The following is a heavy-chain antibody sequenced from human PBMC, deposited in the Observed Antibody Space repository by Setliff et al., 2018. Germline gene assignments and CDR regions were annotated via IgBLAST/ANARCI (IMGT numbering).Heavy chain of an antibody. J-gene: IGHJ4*02. CDR1: GYTFTNYA. V-gene: IGHV7-4-1*02. CDR3: ARGYCSGGSRADFDY. CDR2: INTNTGFP. D-gene: IGHD2-15*01. Sequence: GASVKVSCKASGYTFTNYAMNWVRQAPGQGLEWMGWINTNTGFPTYAQGFTGRFVFSLDTSVSTAYLQISSVKAEDTAVYYCARGYCSGGSRADFDYWGQGTLVTVSS.